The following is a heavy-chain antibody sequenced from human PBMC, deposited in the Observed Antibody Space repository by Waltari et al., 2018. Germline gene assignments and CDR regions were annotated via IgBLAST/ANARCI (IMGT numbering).Heavy chain of an antibody. CDR3: ARRYGWYSSSWNY. J-gene: IGHJ4*02. CDR2: INHSGST. CDR1: GGSFSGYY. Sequence: QVQLQQWGAGLLKPSETLSLTCAVYGGSFSGYYWSWIRQPPGTGLEWIGEINHSGSTNYNPSLKSRVTISVDTSKNQFSLKLSSVTAADTAVYYCARRYGWYSSSWNYWGQGTLVTVSS. D-gene: IGHD6-13*01. V-gene: IGHV4-34*01.